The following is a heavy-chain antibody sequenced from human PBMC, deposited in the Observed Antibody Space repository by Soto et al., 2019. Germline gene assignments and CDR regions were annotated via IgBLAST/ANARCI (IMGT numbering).Heavy chain of an antibody. CDR3: ARCAPLGWELLCGAFDI. D-gene: IGHD1-26*01. V-gene: IGHV1-69*01. Sequence: QVQLVQSGAEVKKPGSSVKVSCKASGGTFSSYAISWVRQPPGQGLEWMGGIIPIFGTANYAQKFQGRVTITADESTSTAYMELSSLRSEDTAVYYCARCAPLGWELLCGAFDIWGQGTMVTVSS. J-gene: IGHJ3*02. CDR1: GGTFSSYA. CDR2: IIPIFGTA.